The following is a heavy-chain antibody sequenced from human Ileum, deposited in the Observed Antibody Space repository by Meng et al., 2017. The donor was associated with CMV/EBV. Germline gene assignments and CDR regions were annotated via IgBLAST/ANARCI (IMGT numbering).Heavy chain of an antibody. CDR3: AKERGGAYFDS. CDR1: GGSISNDAYS. CDR2: IYHSGST. D-gene: IGHD2-21*01. Sequence: CAVSGGSISNDAYSWAWLRQPPGKGLEWIGYIYHSGSTHYNPSLKSRVTISVDRSKNHFSLNLSSVTAADTAVYYCAKERGGAYFDSWGQGSLVTVSS. V-gene: IGHV4-30-2*01. J-gene: IGHJ4*02.